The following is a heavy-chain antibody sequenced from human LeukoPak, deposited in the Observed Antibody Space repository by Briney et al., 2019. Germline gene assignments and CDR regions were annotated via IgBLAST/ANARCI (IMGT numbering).Heavy chain of an antibody. CDR2: IYYSGST. Sequence: SETLSLTCTVPGGSISSYYWSWLRQPPGKGLEWLGYIYYSGSTNYNPSLRSRVPISEDTSKNQFSLKGSSVTAADTVGYLWARGDYGRVYYYGMVVWRQGTTVTV. J-gene: IGHJ6*02. V-gene: IGHV4-59*01. CDR3: ARGDYGRVYYYGMVV. D-gene: IGHD4-17*01. CDR1: GGSISSYY.